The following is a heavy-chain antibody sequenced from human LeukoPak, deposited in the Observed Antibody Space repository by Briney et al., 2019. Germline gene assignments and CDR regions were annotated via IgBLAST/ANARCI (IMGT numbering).Heavy chain of an antibody. CDR3: ARQRSPYYDILTGQGPYNWFDP. Sequence: GESLKISCKGSGYSFTSYWIGWVRQMPGKGLEWMGIIYPGDSDTRYSPSFQGQVTISADKSISTAYLQWSSLKASDTAMYYCARQRSPYYDILTGQGPYNWFDPWGQGTLVTVSS. J-gene: IGHJ5*02. CDR2: IYPGDSDT. CDR1: GYSFTSYW. D-gene: IGHD3-9*01. V-gene: IGHV5-51*01.